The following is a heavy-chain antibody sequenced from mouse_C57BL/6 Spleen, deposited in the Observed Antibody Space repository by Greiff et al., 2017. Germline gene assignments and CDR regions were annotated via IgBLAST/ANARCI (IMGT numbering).Heavy chain of an antibody. CDR1: GFTFSDYG. J-gene: IGHJ4*01. D-gene: IGHD2-10*01. CDR3: AGTYYGNAYAMDY. Sequence: VQLKESGGGLVKPGGSLKLSCAASGFTFSDYGMHWVRQAPEKGLEWVAYISSGSSTIYYADTVKGRFTISRDNAKNTLFLQMTSLRSEDTAMYYCAGTYYGNAYAMDYWGQGTSVTVSS. CDR2: ISSGSSTI. V-gene: IGHV5-17*01.